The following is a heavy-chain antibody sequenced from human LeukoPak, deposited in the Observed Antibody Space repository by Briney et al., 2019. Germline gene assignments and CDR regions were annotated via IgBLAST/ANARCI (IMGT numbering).Heavy chain of an antibody. V-gene: IGHV3-11*06. D-gene: IGHD1-1*01. Sequence: PGGSLRLSCAASGFTFSDYYMSWIRQAPGKGLEWVSYISSSSSYTNYADSVEGRFTISRDNAKNSLYLQMNSLRAEDTAVYYCARVGKNGYAFDIWGQGTMVTVSS. CDR1: GFTFSDYY. J-gene: IGHJ3*02. CDR3: ARVGKNGYAFDI. CDR2: ISSSSSYT.